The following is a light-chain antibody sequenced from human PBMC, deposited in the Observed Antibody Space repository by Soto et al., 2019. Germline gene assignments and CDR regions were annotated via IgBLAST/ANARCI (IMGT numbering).Light chain of an antibody. V-gene: IGKV3-15*01. CDR2: GAS. J-gene: IGKJ2*01. CDR3: QQYNNWPPYT. CDR1: QSVGSH. Sequence: EIVMTQSPATVSVSPGERATLSCRASQSVGSHLAWYQQKPGQAPRLLIYGASTRATGISARFSGSGSGTEFTLTISSLQSEDFAVYYCQQYNNWPPYTFGQGTKVEIK.